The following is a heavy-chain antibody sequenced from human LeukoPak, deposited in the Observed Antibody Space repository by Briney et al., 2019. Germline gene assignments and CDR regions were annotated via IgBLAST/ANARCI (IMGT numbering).Heavy chain of an antibody. CDR1: GLTFSNHA. CDR3: ARKKRVDTDSIMVYYYYAMDV. CDR2: ILYDGRSK. D-gene: IGHD5-18*01. J-gene: IGHJ6*02. Sequence: GGSLRLSCVGSGLTFSNHAWHWVRQAPGQGLEWVAVILYDGRSKYYADSVKGRFTISRDNSKNTLYLQMDSLRVEDTAVYYCARKKRVDTDSIMVYYYYAMDVWGQGTTVTVSS. V-gene: IGHV3-30*04.